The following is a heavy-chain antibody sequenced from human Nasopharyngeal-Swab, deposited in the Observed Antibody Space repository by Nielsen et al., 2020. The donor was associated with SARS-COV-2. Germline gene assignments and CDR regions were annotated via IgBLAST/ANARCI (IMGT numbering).Heavy chain of an antibody. J-gene: IGHJ6*03. CDR3: ARGFIVATIFHYYYYMDV. D-gene: IGHD5-12*01. V-gene: IGHV1-8*01. Sequence: WVRQAPGQGLEWMGWMNPNSGNTGYAQKFQGRVTMTRNTSISTAYMELSSLRSEDTAVYYCARGFIVATIFHYYYYMDVWGKGITVTVSS. CDR2: MNPNSGNT.